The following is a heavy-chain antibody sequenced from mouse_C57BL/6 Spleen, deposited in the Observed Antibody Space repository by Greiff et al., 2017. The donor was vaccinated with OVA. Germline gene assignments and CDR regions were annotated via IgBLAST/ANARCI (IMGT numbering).Heavy chain of an antibody. J-gene: IGHJ2*01. CDR1: GYTFTSYW. V-gene: IGHV1-69*01. Sequence: QVQLKQPGAELVMPGASVKLSCKASGYTFTSYWMHWVKQRPGQGLEWIGEIDPSDSYTNYNQKFKGKSTLTVDKSSSTAYMQLSSLTSEDSAVYYCARAYYSNYGLDYWGQGTTLTVSS. D-gene: IGHD2-5*01. CDR2: IDPSDSYT. CDR3: ARAYYSNYGLDY.